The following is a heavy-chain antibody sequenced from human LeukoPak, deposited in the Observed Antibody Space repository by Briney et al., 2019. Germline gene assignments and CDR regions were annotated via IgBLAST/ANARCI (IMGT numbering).Heavy chain of an antibody. CDR3: ARRTVTTLIAY. Sequence: SSETLSLTCTVSGGSISSYYWSWIRQPPGKGLEWIGYIYYSGSTNYNPSLKSRVTISVDTSKNQFSLKLSSVTAADTAVYYCARRTVTTLIAYWGQGTLVTVSS. J-gene: IGHJ4*02. CDR2: IYYSGST. D-gene: IGHD4-17*01. CDR1: GGSISSYY. V-gene: IGHV4-59*08.